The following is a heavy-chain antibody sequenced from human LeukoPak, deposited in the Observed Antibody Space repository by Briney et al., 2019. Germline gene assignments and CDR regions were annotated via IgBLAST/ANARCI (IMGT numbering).Heavy chain of an antibody. Sequence: GGSLRLSCAASGFTLSSYEMNWVRQAPGKGLEWVSYISSSGSTIYYADSVKGRFTISRDNAKNSLYLQMSSLRAEDTAVYYCARDGYTNYVYDYWGQGTLVTVSS. D-gene: IGHD4-11*01. CDR2: ISSSGSTI. CDR3: ARDGYTNYVYDY. CDR1: GFTLSSYE. V-gene: IGHV3-48*03. J-gene: IGHJ4*02.